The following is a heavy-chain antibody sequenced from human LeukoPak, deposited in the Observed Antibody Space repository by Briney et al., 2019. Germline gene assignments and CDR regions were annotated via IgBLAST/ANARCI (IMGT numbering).Heavy chain of an antibody. V-gene: IGHV4-59*08. CDR2: IYYSGST. Sequence: SETLSLTCTVSGGSISSYYWSWIRQPPGKGLEWIGYIYYSGSTNYNPSLKSRVPISVDTSKNQFSLKLSSVTAADTAVYYCARQARIFGVVTLDYWGQGTLVTVSS. CDR3: ARQARIFGVVTLDY. D-gene: IGHD3-3*02. CDR1: GGSISSYY. J-gene: IGHJ4*02.